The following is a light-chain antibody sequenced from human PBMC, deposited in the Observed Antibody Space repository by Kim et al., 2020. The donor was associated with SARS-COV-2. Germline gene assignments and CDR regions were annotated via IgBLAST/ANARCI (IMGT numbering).Light chain of an antibody. J-gene: IGKJ4*01. V-gene: IGKV3-11*01. CDR3: QQRSNWLT. Sequence: EIVLTQSPATLSLSPGERATLSCRASQSVSSYLAWYQQKPGQAPRLLIYDASNRATGIPDRFSGSGSETDFTLTISSLEPEDFAVYYCQQRSNWLTFGGGTKVDIK. CDR2: DAS. CDR1: QSVSSY.